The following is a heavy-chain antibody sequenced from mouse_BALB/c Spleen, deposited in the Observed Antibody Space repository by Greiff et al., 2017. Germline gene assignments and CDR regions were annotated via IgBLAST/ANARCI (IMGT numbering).Heavy chain of an antibody. CDR1: GFTFSSYG. Sequence: VQLKQSGGGLVQPGGSLKLSCAASGFTFSSYGMSWVRQTPDKRLELVATINSNGGSTYYPDSVKGRFTISRDNAKNTLYLQMSSLKSEDTAMYYCARDRYDGYHWYFDVWGAGTTVTVSS. V-gene: IGHV5-6-3*01. CDR2: INSNGGST. J-gene: IGHJ1*01. CDR3: ARDRYDGYHWYFDV. D-gene: IGHD2-3*01.